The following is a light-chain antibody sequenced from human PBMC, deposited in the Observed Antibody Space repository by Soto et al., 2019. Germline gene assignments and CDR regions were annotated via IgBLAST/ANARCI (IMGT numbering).Light chain of an antibody. V-gene: IGLV2-8*01. CDR3: LSYAGSTNYV. J-gene: IGLJ1*01. CDR1: SRDVGGNNY. Sequence: QSELTQPPSASGSPGQSVSISCTGTSRDVGGNNYVSWYQQHPGEAPKLMIYEVSKRPSGVPDRFSGSKYGNTASLTVSGLQAEDEADYFCLSYAGSTNYVFGTGTKVTVL. CDR2: EVS.